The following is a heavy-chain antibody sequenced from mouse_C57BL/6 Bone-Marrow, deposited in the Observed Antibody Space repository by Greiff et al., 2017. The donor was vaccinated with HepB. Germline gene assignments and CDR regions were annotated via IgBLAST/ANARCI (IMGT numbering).Heavy chain of an antibody. J-gene: IGHJ1*03. CDR3: ARDSAYYYGSSWYFDV. Sequence: VKLMESGPELVKPGASVKISCKASGYTFTDYYINWVKQRPGQGLEWIGWIFPGSGSTYYNEKFKGKATLTVDKSSSTAYMLLSSLTSEDSAVYFCARDSAYYYGSSWYFDVWGTGTTVTVSS. D-gene: IGHD1-1*01. V-gene: IGHV1-75*01. CDR2: IFPGSGST. CDR1: GYTFTDYY.